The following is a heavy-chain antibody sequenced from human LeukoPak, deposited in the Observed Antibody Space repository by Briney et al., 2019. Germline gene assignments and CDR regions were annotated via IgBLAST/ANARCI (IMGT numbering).Heavy chain of an antibody. CDR1: GGSISSYY. CDR3: ARGRNTVAHGKLFDP. V-gene: IGHV4-4*07. CDR2: IYTSGST. Sequence: SETLSLTCTVSGGSISSYYWSWIRQPPGKGLEWIGHIYTSGSTNYNPSLKSRVTISVDTSKNQFSLKLSSVTAADKGVYYCARGRNTVAHGKLFDPWGQGTLVTVSS. D-gene: IGHD2-15*01. J-gene: IGHJ5*02.